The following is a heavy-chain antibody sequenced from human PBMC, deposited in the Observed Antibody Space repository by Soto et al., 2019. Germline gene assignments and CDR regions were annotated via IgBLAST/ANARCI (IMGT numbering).Heavy chain of an antibody. CDR3: AVRRTGSFFDY. V-gene: IGHV3-23*01. CDR2: ISGSGGST. CDR1: GFTFSTYA. Sequence: GGSLRLSCAASGFTFSTYAMSWVRQAPGKGLEWVSAISGSGGSTYYTDSVKGRFTISRDNSKNTLYLQMNSLRAEDTAVYYCAVRRTGSFFDYWGQGTLVTVSS. D-gene: IGHD1-26*01. J-gene: IGHJ4*02.